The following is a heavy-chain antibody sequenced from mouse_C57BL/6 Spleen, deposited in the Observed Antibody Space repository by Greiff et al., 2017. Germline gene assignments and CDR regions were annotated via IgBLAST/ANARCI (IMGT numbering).Heavy chain of an antibody. D-gene: IGHD1-1*02. J-gene: IGHJ1*03. Sequence: VQLQQPGAELVKPGASVKLSCKASGYTFTSYWMQWVKQRPGQGLEWIGEIDPSDSYTNYNPKFKGKATLTVATSSSPAYMQLSSLTSEDSAGYYCARSEGGYGTTGYLGVWGTGTAVTVSS. CDR2: IDPSDSYT. V-gene: IGHV1-50*01. CDR3: ARSEGGYGTTGYLGV. CDR1: GYTFTSYW.